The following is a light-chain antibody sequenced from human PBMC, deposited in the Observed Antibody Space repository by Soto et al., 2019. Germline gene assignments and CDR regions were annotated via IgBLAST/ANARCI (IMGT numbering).Light chain of an antibody. Sequence: EVLMTQSPATLSVSPGDRATLSCRASQSINSNLAWYQQQPGQAPRLLIYGASTRATAVPARFSGSGSGTDFTLTITSLQSDEFAVYFCQQYSDWPITFGQGTRLEIK. CDR1: QSINSN. CDR3: QQYSDWPIT. J-gene: IGKJ5*01. V-gene: IGKV3-15*01. CDR2: GAS.